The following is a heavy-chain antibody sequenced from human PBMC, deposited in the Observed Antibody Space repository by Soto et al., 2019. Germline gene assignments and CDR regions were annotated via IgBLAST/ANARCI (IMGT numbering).Heavy chain of an antibody. CDR2: ISYDGSNK. Sequence: QVQLVESGGGVVQPGRSLRLSCAASGFTFSSYGMHWVRQAPGKGLEWVAVISYDGSNKYYADSVKGRFTISRDNSKNTLYLQMNSLRAEDTAMYYCAKDWWAAAGPMLAPEYFQHWGQGTLVTVSS. D-gene: IGHD6-13*01. J-gene: IGHJ1*01. CDR3: AKDWWAAAGPMLAPEYFQH. V-gene: IGHV3-30*18. CDR1: GFTFSSYG.